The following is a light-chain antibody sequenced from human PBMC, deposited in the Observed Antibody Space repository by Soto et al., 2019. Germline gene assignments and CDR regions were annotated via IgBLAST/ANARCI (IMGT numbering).Light chain of an antibody. V-gene: IGKV3-20*01. CDR1: QSLNSSY. Sequence: IVVTQSLCTLSLSPGERATLYCRASQSLNSSYLAWYQQKPGQAPRLLIYSASSRATGIPDRFSGSGSGTDFTLTISRLEPEDFAVYYCQQYGSSPLFTFGPGTKVDIK. CDR2: SAS. J-gene: IGKJ3*01. CDR3: QQYGSSPLFT.